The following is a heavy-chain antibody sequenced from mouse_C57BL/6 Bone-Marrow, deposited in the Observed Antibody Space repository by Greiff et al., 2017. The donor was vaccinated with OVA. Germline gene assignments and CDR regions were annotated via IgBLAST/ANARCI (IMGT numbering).Heavy chain of an antibody. CDR2: ISSGGSYT. CDR3: ARQRRFYWYFDV. J-gene: IGHJ1*03. Sequence: EVKVVESGGDLVKPGGSLKLSCVASGFTFSSYGLSWVRQTPDKRLEWVATISSGGSYTYSPDSVKGRFTISRDNAKNTLYLQISSLKSEDTAMYYCARQRRFYWYFDVWGTGTTVTVSS. CDR1: GFTFSSYG. V-gene: IGHV5-6*01.